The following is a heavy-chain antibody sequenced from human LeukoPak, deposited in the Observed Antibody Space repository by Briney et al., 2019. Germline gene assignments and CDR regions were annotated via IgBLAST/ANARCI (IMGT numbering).Heavy chain of an antibody. CDR1: GSTFSSYA. CDR2: ISYDGSNK. V-gene: IGHV3-30-3*01. D-gene: IGHD3-3*01. J-gene: IGHJ5*02. Sequence: PGGSLRLSCAASGSTFSSYAMHWVRQAPGKGLEWVAVISYDGSNKYYADSVKGRFTISRDNSKNTLYLQMNSLRAEDTAVYYCASAYDFWSGYHLTWGQGTLVTVSS. CDR3: ASAYDFWSGYHLT.